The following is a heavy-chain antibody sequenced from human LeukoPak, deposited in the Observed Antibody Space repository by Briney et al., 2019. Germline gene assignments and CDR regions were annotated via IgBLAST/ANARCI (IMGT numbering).Heavy chain of an antibody. CDR1: GGTFSSYA. Sequence: SVKVSCKASGGTFSSYAISWVRQAPGQGLEWMGRIIPILGIANYAQKFQGRVTITADKSTSTAYMELSSLRSEDTAVYYCARGGYYYGSGSYFIDGMDVWGQGTTVTVSS. V-gene: IGHV1-69*04. CDR2: IIPILGIA. D-gene: IGHD3-10*01. CDR3: ARGGYYYGSGSYFIDGMDV. J-gene: IGHJ6*02.